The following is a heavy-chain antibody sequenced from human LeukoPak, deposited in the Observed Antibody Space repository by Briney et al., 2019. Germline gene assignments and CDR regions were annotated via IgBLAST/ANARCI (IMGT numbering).Heavy chain of an antibody. D-gene: IGHD4-17*01. CDR1: GVPFSEHP. CDR2: IRDKDWRGSR. Sequence: GGSLRLSCAASGVPFSEHPITWLRQAPGKGLEWIGFIRDKDWRGSRQYDPYVKGRFTISRDDSTSMAYLQMDSLRIEDTAIYYCARGRYGDYTDWGQGTLVVVSS. V-gene: IGHV3-71*01. J-gene: IGHJ4*02. CDR3: ARGRYGDYTD.